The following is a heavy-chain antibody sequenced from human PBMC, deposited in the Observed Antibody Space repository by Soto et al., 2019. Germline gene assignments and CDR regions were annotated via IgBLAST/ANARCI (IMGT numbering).Heavy chain of an antibody. Sequence: QGQLVQSGAEVKKPGSSVKVSCKSSGDTFTSYSIAWMRQAPGQGLEWMGGIIPKCGSTKYARKFQDRVTITADESTSTAYMELSGLRSEDTAVYFCARWRSSSWFGVFFQLWGQGTRVTVSS. D-gene: IGHD6-13*01. J-gene: IGHJ1*01. CDR1: GDTFTSYS. V-gene: IGHV1-69*01. CDR2: IIPKCGST. CDR3: ARWRSSSWFGVFFQL.